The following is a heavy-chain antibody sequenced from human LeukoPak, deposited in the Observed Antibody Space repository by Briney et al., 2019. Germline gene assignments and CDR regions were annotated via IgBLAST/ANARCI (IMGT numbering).Heavy chain of an antibody. V-gene: IGHV4-59*01. J-gene: IGHJ5*02. CDR2: IYYSGSA. Sequence: TSETLSLTCTVSGGSMSSYYWSWIRQPPGKGLEWIGYIYYSGSANYNPSLKSRVTISVDTSKNQFSLKVSSVTAADTAIYYCARGYNWFDPWGQGTLVTVSS. CDR3: ARGYNWFDP. CDR1: GGSMSSYY.